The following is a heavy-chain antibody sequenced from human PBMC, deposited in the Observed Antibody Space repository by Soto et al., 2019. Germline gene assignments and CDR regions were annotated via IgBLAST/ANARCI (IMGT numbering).Heavy chain of an antibody. V-gene: IGHV3-9*01. CDR2: ISWNSGSI. D-gene: IGHD3-10*01. J-gene: IGHJ4*02. Sequence: GGSLRLSCAASGFTFDDYAVHWVRQAPGKGLEWVSGISWNSGSIGYADSVKGRITISRDNAKNSLYLQMNSLRAEDTALFYCAKDGGVSGSVSAPFDYWGQGTLVTVSS. CDR3: AKDGGVSGSVSAPFDY. CDR1: GFTFDDYA.